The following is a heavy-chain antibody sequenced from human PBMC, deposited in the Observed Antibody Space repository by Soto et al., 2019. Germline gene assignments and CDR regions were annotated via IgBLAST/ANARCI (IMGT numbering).Heavy chain of an antibody. V-gene: IGHV3-64D*06. CDR1: GFTFSSYA. Sequence: PGGSLRLSCSASGFTFSSYAMHWVRQAPGKGLEYVSAISSNGGSTYYADSVKGRFTISRDNSKNTLYLQMSSLRAEDTAVYYCVKPLDGSGETWVLDAFDIWGQGTMVT. CDR2: ISSNGGST. CDR3: VKPLDGSGETWVLDAFDI. D-gene: IGHD3-10*01. J-gene: IGHJ3*02.